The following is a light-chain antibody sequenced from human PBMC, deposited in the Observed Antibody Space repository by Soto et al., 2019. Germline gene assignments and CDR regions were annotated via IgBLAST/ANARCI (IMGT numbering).Light chain of an antibody. Sequence: SYELTQPPSVSVSPGQTGSITCSGDKLGNRYASWYQHRPGQSPVLVIYQNNKRPPGIPERFAGSNSGNTATLTITGTQAMDEADYYCQAWDSSTVVFGEGTKLTVL. CDR3: QAWDSSTVV. CDR1: KLGNRY. V-gene: IGLV3-1*01. CDR2: QNN. J-gene: IGLJ2*01.